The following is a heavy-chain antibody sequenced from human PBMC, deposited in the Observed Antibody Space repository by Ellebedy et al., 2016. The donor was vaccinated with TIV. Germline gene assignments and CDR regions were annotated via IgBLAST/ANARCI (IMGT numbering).Heavy chain of an antibody. J-gene: IGHJ4*02. CDR3: TRETNPPPGALAGTGFDC. D-gene: IGHD6-19*01. CDR2: KRFDGRME. Sequence: GESLKISCVASGFSFSTHGMHWVRQAPGKGLEWVAFKRFDGRMECNGDSVNGRFIISRDLSKNTLYLQMTRLRSEDTGIYYCTRETNPPPGALAGTGFDCWGQGTLVIVSP. CDR1: GFSFSTHG. V-gene: IGHV3-30*02.